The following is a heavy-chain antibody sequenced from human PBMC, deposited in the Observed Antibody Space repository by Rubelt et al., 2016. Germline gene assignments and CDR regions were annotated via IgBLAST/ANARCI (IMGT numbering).Heavy chain of an antibody. CDR2: ISSSSKTI. D-gene: IGHD5-24*01. CDR3: AKSLAREGYTLAYYCMDV. V-gene: IGHV3-48*01. J-gene: IGHJ6*02. Sequence: EVQLVESGGGLVQPGGSLRLSCAASGFTFSSYSMNWVRQAPGKGLEWVSHISSSSKTIYYADSVKGRFTISRDNAKNSLYLHMNSLRAEDTAVYYCAKSLAREGYTLAYYCMDVWGQGTTVTVSS. CDR1: GFTFSSYS.